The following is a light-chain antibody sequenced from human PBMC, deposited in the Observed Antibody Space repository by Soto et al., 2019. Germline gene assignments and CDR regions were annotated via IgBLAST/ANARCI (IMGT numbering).Light chain of an antibody. CDR2: DAS. Sequence: DIPMTQSPSSLSASVGDRVTITCQASQDISNYLNWYQHKPGKAPKLLIYDASNLETGVPSRFSGSGSGTDFTFTISNLQPEDIATYYCQQYDNLPPYTFGQGTKLEIK. J-gene: IGKJ2*01. CDR3: QQYDNLPPYT. V-gene: IGKV1-33*01. CDR1: QDISNY.